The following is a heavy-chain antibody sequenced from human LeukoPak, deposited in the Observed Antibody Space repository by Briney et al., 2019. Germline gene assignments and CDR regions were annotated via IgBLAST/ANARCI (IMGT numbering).Heavy chain of an antibody. CDR3: AKDSGFEEWVSVNWFDP. V-gene: IGHV3-23*01. CDR1: GFTFSSYA. D-gene: IGHD3-10*01. CDR2: ISGSGGST. Sequence: GGSLRLSCVASGFTFSSYAMSWVRQAPGKGLEWVSAISGSGGSTYYADSVKGRFTISRDNSKNTLYLQMNSLRAEDTAVYYCAKDSGFEEWVSVNWFDPWGQGTLVTVSS. J-gene: IGHJ5*02.